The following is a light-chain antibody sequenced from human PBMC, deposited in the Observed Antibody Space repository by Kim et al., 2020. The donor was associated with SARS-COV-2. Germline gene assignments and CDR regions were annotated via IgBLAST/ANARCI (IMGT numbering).Light chain of an antibody. CDR3: QQYNNWPPLT. CDR2: GAS. CDR1: QSVSSN. Sequence: SLGGTAPLSCTASQSVSSNLAWYQQKPGQAPRLLISGASTRATGIPDRFSGSGSGTEFTLTISSLQSEDFAVYYCQQYNNWPPLTFGRGTKVDIK. V-gene: IGKV3-15*01. J-gene: IGKJ4*01.